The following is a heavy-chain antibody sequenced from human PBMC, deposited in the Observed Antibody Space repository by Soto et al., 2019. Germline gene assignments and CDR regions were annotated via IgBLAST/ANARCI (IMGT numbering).Heavy chain of an antibody. J-gene: IGHJ4*02. CDR2: IVPIYRTA. D-gene: IGHD6-13*01. V-gene: IGHV1-69*01. CDR1: GGTFSSYR. Sequence: QVQLVQSGAEVKKPGSSVKVSCKASGGTFSSYRINWVRQAPGQGLEWVGGIVPIYRTADYAQTFQGRVTIPADESARTSYMELRSLKSQDTAVYYCVRDSGAKLSSSWGQGTLVTVSS. CDR3: VRDSGAKLSSS.